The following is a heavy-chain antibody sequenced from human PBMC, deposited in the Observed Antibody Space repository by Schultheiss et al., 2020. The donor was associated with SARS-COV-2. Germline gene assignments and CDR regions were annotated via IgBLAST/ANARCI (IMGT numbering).Heavy chain of an antibody. J-gene: IGHJ5*02. V-gene: IGHV4-4*02. D-gene: IGHD3-3*01. Sequence: SETLSLTCTVSGGSTSSSNWWTWVRQPPGKGLEWIGEIYHSGTTNYSPSLKSRVTISVDKSKNQFSLKLSSVTAADTAVYYCASISTIFGVVRAPWGQGTLVTVSS. CDR2: IYHSGTT. CDR3: ASISTIFGVVRAP. CDR1: GGSTSSSNW.